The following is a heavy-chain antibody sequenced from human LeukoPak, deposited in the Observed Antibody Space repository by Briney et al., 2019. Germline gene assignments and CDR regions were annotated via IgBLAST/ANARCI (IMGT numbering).Heavy chain of an antibody. Sequence: ASVKVSCKASGYTFTGYYMHWVRQAPGQGLEWMGRINPNSGGTNYAQKFQGRVTMTRDTSISTAYMELSRLRSDDTAVYYCARAPLHYYDSSGYSLGASDIWGQGTMVTVSS. V-gene: IGHV1-2*06. J-gene: IGHJ3*02. CDR2: INPNSGGT. CDR3: ARAPLHYYDSSGYSLGASDI. D-gene: IGHD3-22*01. CDR1: GYTFTGYY.